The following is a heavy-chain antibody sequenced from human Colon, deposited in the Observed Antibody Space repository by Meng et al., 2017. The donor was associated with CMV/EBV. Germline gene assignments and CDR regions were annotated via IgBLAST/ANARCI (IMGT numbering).Heavy chain of an antibody. Sequence: ETLSLTCIVSDGSISSSSYYWGWIRQPPGKGLEWIASIYYSGSTYYNPSLKSRVTISIDTSKNQFSLKLSSVTAADTAVYYCARESLPVASRANYLDYWGQGTLVTVSS. D-gene: IGHD5-12*01. J-gene: IGHJ4*02. CDR1: DGSISSSSYY. CDR2: IYYSGST. V-gene: IGHV4-39*07. CDR3: ARESLPVASRANYLDY.